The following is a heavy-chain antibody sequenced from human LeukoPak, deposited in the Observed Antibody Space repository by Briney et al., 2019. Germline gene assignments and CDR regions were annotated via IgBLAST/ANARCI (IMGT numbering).Heavy chain of an antibody. V-gene: IGHV3-21*01. D-gene: IGHD3-22*01. CDR2: ISSSSSYI. CDR1: GFTFSSYS. Sequence: PGRSLRLSCAASGFTFSSYSMNWVRQAPGKGLEWVSSISSSSSYIYYADSVKGRFTISRDNAKNSLYLQMNSLRAEDTAVYYCARVGGGYYDREYWGQGTLVTVSS. CDR3: ARVGGGYYDREY. J-gene: IGHJ4*02.